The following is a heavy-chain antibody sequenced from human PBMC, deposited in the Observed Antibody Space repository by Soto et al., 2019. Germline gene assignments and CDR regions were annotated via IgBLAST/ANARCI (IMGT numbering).Heavy chain of an antibody. CDR1: GYTFTSHA. Sequence: ASVKVSCKASGYTFTSHAMHWVRQAPGQRLEWMGWINAGNGNTKYSQKFQGRVTITRDTSASTAYMELSSLRSEDTAVYYCARLEYCSSTSCYTSWFDPWGQGTLVTVSS. J-gene: IGHJ5*02. D-gene: IGHD2-2*02. CDR2: INAGNGNT. V-gene: IGHV1-3*01. CDR3: ARLEYCSSTSCYTSWFDP.